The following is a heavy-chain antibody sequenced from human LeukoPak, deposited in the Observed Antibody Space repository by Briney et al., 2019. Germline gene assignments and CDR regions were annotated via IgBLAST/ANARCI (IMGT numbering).Heavy chain of an antibody. CDR2: IYYSGST. CDR1: GGSISSYY. Sequence: PSETLSLTCTVSGGSISSYYWSWIRQPPGKGLEWIGYIYYSGSTNCNPSLKSRVTISVDTSKSQFSLKLSSVTAADTAVYYCARDSHYDSSGYYSPHFDYWGQGTLVTVSS. J-gene: IGHJ4*02. D-gene: IGHD3-22*01. CDR3: ARDSHYDSSGYYSPHFDY. V-gene: IGHV4-59*01.